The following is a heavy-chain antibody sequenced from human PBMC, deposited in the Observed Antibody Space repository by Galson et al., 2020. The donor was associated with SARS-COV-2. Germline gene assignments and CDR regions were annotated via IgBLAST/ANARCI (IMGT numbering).Heavy chain of an antibody. V-gene: IGHV4-34*01. CDR1: GGSFSGYY. J-gene: IGHJ6*03. CDR2: INHSGST. Sequence: SETLSLTCAVYGGSFSGYYWSWIRQPPGKGLEWIGEINHSGSTNYNPSLKSRVTISVDTSKNQFSLKLSSVTAADTAVYYCAREGIAAAGTFDYYYYYMDVWGKGTTVTVSS. CDR3: AREGIAAAGTFDYYYYYMDV. D-gene: IGHD6-13*01.